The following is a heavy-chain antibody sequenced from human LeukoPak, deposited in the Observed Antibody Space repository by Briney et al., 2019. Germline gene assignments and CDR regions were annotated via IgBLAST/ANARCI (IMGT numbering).Heavy chain of an antibody. Sequence: PSETLSLTCIVSGGSISSSGYYWDWIRQPPGKGLEWIGNFYYTGSTYYNPSLKSRITISVDTSKNQFSLKLRSMTAADTAVYYCARHSRSGYGDYESAFDIWGQGTMVTVSS. CDR2: FYYTGST. CDR3: ARHSRSGYGDYESAFDI. J-gene: IGHJ3*02. V-gene: IGHV4-39*01. D-gene: IGHD5-12*01. CDR1: GGSISSSGYY.